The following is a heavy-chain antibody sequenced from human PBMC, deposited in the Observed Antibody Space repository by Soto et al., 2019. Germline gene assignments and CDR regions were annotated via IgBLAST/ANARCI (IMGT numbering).Heavy chain of an antibody. Sequence: LRLSCAASVFTFSSYAMKWVRQTQEKGLEWVSSISSTSSYTHYSDSVKGRFTISRDNANNSLFLQMNSLRAEDTATYYCARDLALAGNYWGQGVLVTVSS. CDR2: ISSTSSYT. D-gene: IGHD6-19*01. CDR3: ARDLALAGNY. CDR1: VFTFSSYA. V-gene: IGHV3-21*01. J-gene: IGHJ4*02.